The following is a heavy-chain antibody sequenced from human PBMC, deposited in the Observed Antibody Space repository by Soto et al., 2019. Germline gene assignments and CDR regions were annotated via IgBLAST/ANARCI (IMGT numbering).Heavy chain of an antibody. CDR1: GFTFSSYA. CDR3: TKNHPRVIVRYSCSSAEI. J-gene: IGHJ4*03. Sequence: GGSLRLSCAASGFTFSSYAMSWVRQAPGKGLEWVSGISGKGGSTYYADSVKGRFTISRDNSKNTLYLQMNSLRAEDTAVYYCTKNHPRVIVRYSCSSAEIWGQGTMVTVSS. CDR2: ISGKGGST. D-gene: IGHD6-6*01. V-gene: IGHV3-23*01.